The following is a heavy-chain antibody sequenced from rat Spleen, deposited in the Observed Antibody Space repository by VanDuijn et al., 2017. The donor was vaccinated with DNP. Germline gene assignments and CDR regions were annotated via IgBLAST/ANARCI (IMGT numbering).Heavy chain of an antibody. J-gene: IGHJ4*01. Sequence: EVQLVESGGGLVQPGRSLKLSCAASGFTFSDYYMAWVRQAPKEGLEWVSTITYVGSITYYRDSVKGRFTISRDNAQNTLYLQMSRLGSEDTAIYYCGRNNYYAMDAWGQGTSVTVSS. CDR1: GFTFSDYY. D-gene: IGHD1-10*01. CDR3: GRNNYYAMDA. V-gene: IGHV5-7*01. CDR2: ITYVGSIT.